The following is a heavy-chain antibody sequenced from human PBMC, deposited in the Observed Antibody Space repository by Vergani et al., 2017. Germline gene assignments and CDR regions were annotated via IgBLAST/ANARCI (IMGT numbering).Heavy chain of an antibody. CDR2: IYHTGTT. V-gene: IGHV4-4*03. CDR3: GRVADFYGLGSRLLDL. J-gene: IGHJ5*02. Sequence: QVQLQESGPGLVKPPGTLSLTCVVSGDSISSTVWWNWVRQPPGKGLEWIGEIYHTGTTRYNPSLKSRVVISVDKSKNQFSLKLNSVTAADTAVYYCGRVADFYGLGSRLLDLWGQGILVTVSS. D-gene: IGHD3-10*01. CDR1: GDSISSTVW.